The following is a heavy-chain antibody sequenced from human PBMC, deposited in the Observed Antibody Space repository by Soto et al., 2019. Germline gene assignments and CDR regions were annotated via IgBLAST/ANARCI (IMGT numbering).Heavy chain of an antibody. CDR1: GYTFTSYG. CDR3: ARDGTGYSSGWTGYYYYGMDV. V-gene: IGHV1-18*01. J-gene: IGHJ6*02. CDR2: ISAYNGNT. Sequence: ASVKVSCKASGYTFTSYGISWVRQAPGQGLEWMGWISAYNGNTNYAQKLQGRVTMTTDTSTSTAYMELRSLRSDDTAVYYCARDGTGYSSGWTGYYYYGMDVWGQGTTVTVSS. D-gene: IGHD6-19*01.